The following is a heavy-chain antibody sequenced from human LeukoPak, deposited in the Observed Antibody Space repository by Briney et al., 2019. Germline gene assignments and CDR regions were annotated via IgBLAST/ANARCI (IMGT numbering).Heavy chain of an antibody. CDR3: TGDFAAGV. D-gene: IGHD6-13*01. CDR2: IYNDGAIT. CDR1: GFNFSNYL. Sequence: PGGSLRLSCAASGFNFSNYLMHWVRQAPGKGLVWVSRIYNDGAITNYADSVKGRFTISRDNAKNTLYLQMNSLRVEDTAVYYCTGDFAAGVWGQGTLVTVSS. J-gene: IGHJ4*02. V-gene: IGHV3-74*01.